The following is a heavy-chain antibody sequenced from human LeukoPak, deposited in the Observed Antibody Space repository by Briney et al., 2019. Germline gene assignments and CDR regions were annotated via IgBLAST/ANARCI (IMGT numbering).Heavy chain of an antibody. J-gene: IGHJ3*02. CDR1: GFTCSSYA. CDR2: ISYDGSNK. Sequence: GGSLRLSCAASGFTCSSYAMRWVRQAPRKGLEWVAVISYDGSNKYYADSVKGRFTISRDNSKNTLYLQMNSLRAEDTAVYYCAVTTVGPDAFDIWGQGTMVTVSS. V-gene: IGHV3-30-3*01. CDR3: AVTTVGPDAFDI. D-gene: IGHD4-17*01.